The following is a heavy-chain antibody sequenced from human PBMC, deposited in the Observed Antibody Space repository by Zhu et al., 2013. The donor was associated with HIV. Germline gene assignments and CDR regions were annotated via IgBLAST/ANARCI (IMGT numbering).Heavy chain of an antibody. CDR2: IIPIFRTA. V-gene: IGHV1-69*19. Sequence: QVQLVQSGAEVKKPGSSVKVSCKASGGTFRNFAISWVRQAPGQGLEWMGGIIPIFRTADYTQKFQGRVTITADDSMSTAYMELSSLRSEDTALYYCAREIKWATQDYWGQGTLVTVSS. J-gene: IGHJ4*02. CDR1: GGTFRNFA. CDR3: AREIKWATQDY. D-gene: IGHD5-12*01.